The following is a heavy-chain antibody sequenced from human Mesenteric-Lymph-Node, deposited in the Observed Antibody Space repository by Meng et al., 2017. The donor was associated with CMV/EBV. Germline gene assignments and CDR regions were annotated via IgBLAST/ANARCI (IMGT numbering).Heavy chain of an antibody. V-gene: IGHV4-34*01. CDR1: GGSFSGYY. CDR2: INHSGST. J-gene: IGHJ4*02. CDR3: ARGSSYDILTGYFDY. D-gene: IGHD3-9*01. Sequence: GQLPQGGEGLLKPSETLSVTCAVYGGSFSGYYWNWIRQSPEKGLEWIGEINHSGSTTYNPSFTSRIIISVDTSTNQISLNMSSVTAADTAVYYCARGSSYDILTGYFDYWGQGALVTVSS.